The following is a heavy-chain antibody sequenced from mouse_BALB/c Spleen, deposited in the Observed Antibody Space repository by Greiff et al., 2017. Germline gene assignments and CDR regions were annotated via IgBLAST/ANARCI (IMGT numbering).Heavy chain of an antibody. CDR3: ARSTTVVGYFDV. V-gene: IGHV14-3*02. CDR1: GFNIKDTY. Sequence: EVQLQESGAELVKPGASVKLSCTASGFNIKDTYMHWVKQRPDQGLEWIGRIDPANGNTKYDPKFQGKATITADTSSNTAYLQLSSLTSEDTADYYCARSTTVVGYFDVWGAGTTVTVSS. CDR2: IDPANGNT. J-gene: IGHJ1*01. D-gene: IGHD1-1*01.